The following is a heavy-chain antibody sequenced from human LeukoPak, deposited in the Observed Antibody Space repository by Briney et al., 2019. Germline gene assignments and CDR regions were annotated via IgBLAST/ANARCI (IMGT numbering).Heavy chain of an antibody. D-gene: IGHD3-22*01. J-gene: IGHJ4*02. V-gene: IGHV4-4*07. CDR1: GGSISSYY. CDR3: ARAGYYYDSSGYLPVFDY. Sequence: SETLSLTCTVSGGSISSYYWSWIRQPAGKGLEWIGRIYTSGSTNYNPSLKSRVTMSVDTSKNQFSLKLSPVTAADTAVYYCARAGYYYDSSGYLPVFDYWGQGTLVTVSS. CDR2: IYTSGST.